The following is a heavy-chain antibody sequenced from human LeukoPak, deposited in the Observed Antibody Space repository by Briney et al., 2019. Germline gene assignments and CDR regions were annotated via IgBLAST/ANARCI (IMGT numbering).Heavy chain of an antibody. CDR3: ARGDYACLFDC. CDR1: GGSISTYS. J-gene: IGHJ4*02. D-gene: IGHD4-17*01. V-gene: IGHV4-59*01. Sequence: PSETLSLTCTVSGGSISTYSWTWIRQPPGKGLEWIGYIYYDGSTNSNPSLKSRVTISVDTSRNQFSLKLSSVTAADTREDYCARGDYACLFDCWGQSTLVTVSA. CDR2: IYYDGST.